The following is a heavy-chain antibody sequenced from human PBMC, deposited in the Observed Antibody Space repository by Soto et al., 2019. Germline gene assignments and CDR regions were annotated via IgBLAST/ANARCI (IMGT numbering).Heavy chain of an antibody. V-gene: IGHV3-30*03. Sequence: GGSPSLCGATAGCTYSNYRMHVVRPAQGRGLEWVAVISYDAKVQIYAYSVKGRFTISRDSSKNTLFLQMNSLRLEDTALYFCARDTIRGYPDYFDYWGQGPLVTVSS. CDR1: GCTYSNYR. CDR2: ISYDAKVQ. J-gene: IGHJ4*02. CDR3: ARDTIRGYPDYFDY. D-gene: IGHD3-3*01.